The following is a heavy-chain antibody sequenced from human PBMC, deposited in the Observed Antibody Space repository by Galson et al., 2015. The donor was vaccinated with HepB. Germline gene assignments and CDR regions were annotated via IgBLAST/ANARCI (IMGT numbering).Heavy chain of an antibody. V-gene: IGHV1-58*01. J-gene: IGHJ4*02. CDR3: AAERDGSGSYYSI. D-gene: IGHD3-10*01. Sequence: SVKVSCKASGFTFTSSAVQWVRQARGQRLEWIGWIVVGSGNTNYAQKFQERVTITRDMSTSTAYMELSSLRSEDTAVYYCAAERDGSGSYYSIWGQGTLVTVSS. CDR1: GFTFTSSA. CDR2: IVVGSGNT.